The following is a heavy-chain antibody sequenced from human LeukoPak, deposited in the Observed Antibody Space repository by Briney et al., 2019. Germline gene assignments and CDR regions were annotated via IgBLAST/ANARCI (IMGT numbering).Heavy chain of an antibody. V-gene: IGHV1-69*06. D-gene: IGHD6-13*01. CDR2: IIPIFRTA. CDR3: AIPYTSSWHGDY. Sequence: SVKVSCKASRGTFSRYAISWVRQAPGQGLEWMVGIIPIFRTANYAQKFQRRVTITANKSTSTAYMQPSSLRSEDTAVYYCAIPYTSSWHGDYWGQGTLVPVSS. CDR1: RGTFSRYA. J-gene: IGHJ4*02.